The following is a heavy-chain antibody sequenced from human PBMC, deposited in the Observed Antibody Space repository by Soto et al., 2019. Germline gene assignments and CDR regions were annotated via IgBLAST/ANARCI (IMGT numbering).Heavy chain of an antibody. CDR1: GFTFSDSV. V-gene: IGHV3-23*01. CDR3: VKWHTSNFDSLPFTGFDF. Sequence: GGSLRLSCVGSGFTFSDSVMAWVRQAPGKGLEWLSVMSGDGRTRYALSVTGRFTISRDNSKNTLYLQMRSLRAEDAAAYYCVKWHTSNFDSLPFTGFDFWGQGPQVTVSS. J-gene: IGHJ4*02. CDR2: MSGDGRT. D-gene: IGHD3-22*01.